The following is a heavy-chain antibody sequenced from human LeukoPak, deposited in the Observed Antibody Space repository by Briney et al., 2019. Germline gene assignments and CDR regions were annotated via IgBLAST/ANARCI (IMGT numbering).Heavy chain of an antibody. J-gene: IGHJ4*02. CDR3: ARDNGMILDY. V-gene: IGHV3-30-3*01. Sequence: GGSLRLSCAASGFTFSSYAMHWVRQAPGKGLEWVAVISYDGSNKYYADSVKGRFTISRDSSKNTLYLQMNSLRAEDTAVYYCARDNGMILDYWGQGTLVTVSS. D-gene: IGHD3-16*01. CDR2: ISYDGSNK. CDR1: GFTFSSYA.